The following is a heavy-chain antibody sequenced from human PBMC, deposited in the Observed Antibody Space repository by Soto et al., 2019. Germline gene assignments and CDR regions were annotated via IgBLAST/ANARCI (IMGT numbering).Heavy chain of an antibody. D-gene: IGHD3-10*01. Sequence: EVQLVESGGGLVQPGGSLILSCAASGFTFSNYWMVWVRQAPRKGLVWVSRIIGDGLYTTYADSVKGRFTISRDNAKNTVYLQMNSLRVEDTAVYYCARGILSSGRANDHWGQGTLVTVSS. J-gene: IGHJ4*02. CDR3: ARGILSSGRANDH. V-gene: IGHV3-74*03. CDR2: IIGDGLYT. CDR1: GFTFSNYW.